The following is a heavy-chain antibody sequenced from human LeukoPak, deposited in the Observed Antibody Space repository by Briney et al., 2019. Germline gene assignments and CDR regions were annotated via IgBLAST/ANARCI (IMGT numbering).Heavy chain of an antibody. D-gene: IGHD4-17*01. Sequence: GESLKISCQGSGYSFTSYWIGWVRQMPGKGLEWTGIIYPGDSDTRYSPSFQGQVTISDDKSISTAYLQWSSLKASDTAMYYCARLSGGKVTTGWFDPWGQGTLVTVSS. CDR2: IYPGDSDT. V-gene: IGHV5-51*01. CDR3: ARLSGGKVTTGWFDP. CDR1: GYSFTSYW. J-gene: IGHJ5*02.